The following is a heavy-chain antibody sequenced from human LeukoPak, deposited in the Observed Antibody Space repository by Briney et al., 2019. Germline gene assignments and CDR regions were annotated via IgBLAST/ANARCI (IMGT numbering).Heavy chain of an antibody. D-gene: IGHD5-18*01. CDR1: GGSISSYY. Sequence: SETLSLTCTVSGGSISSYYWSWIRQPPGKGLEWIGYIYYSGSTNYNPSHKSRVTISVDTSKNQFSLKLSSVTAADTAVYYCARAAVSDTAMVTHDAFDIWGQGTMVTVSS. V-gene: IGHV4-59*08. CDR3: ARAAVSDTAMVTHDAFDI. CDR2: IYYSGST. J-gene: IGHJ3*02.